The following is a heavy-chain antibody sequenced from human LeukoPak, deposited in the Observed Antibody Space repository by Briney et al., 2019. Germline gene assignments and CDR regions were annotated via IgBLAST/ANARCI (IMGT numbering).Heavy chain of an antibody. CDR1: GFTFDDYA. V-gene: IGHV3-9*01. CDR3: ARGKRDESGSYFNDY. CDR2: LNWNSGGI. D-gene: IGHD1-26*01. J-gene: IGHJ4*02. Sequence: GGSLRLSCAASGFTFDDYAMHWVRQAPGKGLEWVSGLNWNSGGIVYADSVKGRFTISRDNSKNTLFLQMNSLRVEDTAVYYCARGKRDESGSYFNDYWGQGTLVTVSS.